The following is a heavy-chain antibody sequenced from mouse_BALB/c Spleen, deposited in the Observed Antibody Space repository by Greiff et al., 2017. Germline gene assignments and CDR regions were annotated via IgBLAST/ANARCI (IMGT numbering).Heavy chain of an antibody. J-gene: IGHJ3*01. V-gene: IGHV5-6-4*01. Sequence: EVMLVESGGGLVQPGGSLKLSCAASGFTFSSYTMSWVRQTPEKRLEWVATISSGGSYTYYPASVKGRFTISRDNAKNTLYLQMSSLKSEDTAMYYCTRERYSWFAYWGQGTLVTVSA. CDR2: ISSGGSYT. CDR3: TRERYSWFAY. CDR1: GFTFSSYT. D-gene: IGHD2-14*01.